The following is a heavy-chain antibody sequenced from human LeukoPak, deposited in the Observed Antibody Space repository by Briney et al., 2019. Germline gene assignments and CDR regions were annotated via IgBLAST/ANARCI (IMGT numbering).Heavy chain of an antibody. D-gene: IGHD3-22*01. CDR1: GYTFTSYY. CDR2: INPSGGST. CDR3: ARTVTGLLPHDAFDI. V-gene: IGHV1-46*01. Sequence: ASVKVSCKASGYTFTSYYMHWVRQAPGQGLEWMGIINPSGGSTSYAQKFQGRVTMTRDTSTSTVYMELSSLRSEGTAVYYCARTVTGLLPHDAFDIWGQGTMVTVSS. J-gene: IGHJ3*02.